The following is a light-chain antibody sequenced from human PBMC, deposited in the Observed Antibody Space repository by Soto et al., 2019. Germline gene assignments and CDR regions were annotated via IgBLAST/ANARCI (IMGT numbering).Light chain of an antibody. CDR3: MQALQTPRT. V-gene: IGKV2-28*01. J-gene: IGKJ1*01. CDR2: LGS. CDR1: QSLLHSDGYNY. Sequence: DIVMTQSPLSLPVTPGEPASISCRSSQSLLHSDGYNYLDWYLQKPGQSPQLVIHLGSTRASGVPDRFSGSGSGPDFTLKISRVEAEDVGVYYCMQALQTPRTFGQGTKVQFK.